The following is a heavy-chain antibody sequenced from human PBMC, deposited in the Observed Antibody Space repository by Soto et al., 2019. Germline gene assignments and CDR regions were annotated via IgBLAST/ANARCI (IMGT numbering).Heavy chain of an antibody. Sequence: GESLKISCKGSGYTFTNYWIAWVRQMPGKGLEWTGIIYPGNSNTRYSPSFQGQVTISADKSITTAYLQWTSLKASDTAMYYCARPAEVSIAAALEHWGQGTPVTVSS. D-gene: IGHD6-13*01. CDR3: ARPAEVSIAAALEH. CDR2: IYPGNSNT. V-gene: IGHV5-51*01. J-gene: IGHJ1*01. CDR1: GYTFTNYW.